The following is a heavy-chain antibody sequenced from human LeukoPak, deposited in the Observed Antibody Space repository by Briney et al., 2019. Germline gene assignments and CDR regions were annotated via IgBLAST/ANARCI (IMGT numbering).Heavy chain of an antibody. D-gene: IGHD5-12*01. V-gene: IGHV4-59*01. Sequence: PSETLSLTCTVSGGSTNNYYWSWIRQPPGKGLEWIGYIYYSGSTNYNPSLKSRVTISVDTSKNQFSLKLSSVTAADTAVYYCARAGMVAKRAFDYWGQGTLVTVSS. CDR2: IYYSGST. J-gene: IGHJ4*02. CDR1: GGSTNNYY. CDR3: ARAGMVAKRAFDY.